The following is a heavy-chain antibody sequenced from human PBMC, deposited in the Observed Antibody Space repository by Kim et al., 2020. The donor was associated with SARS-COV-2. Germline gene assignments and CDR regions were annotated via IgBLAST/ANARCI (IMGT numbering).Heavy chain of an antibody. D-gene: IGHD1-7*01. V-gene: IGHV3-74*01. J-gene: IGHJ4*02. CDR3: ARPLSGTNCYDY. CDR2: INGDGSDT. CDR1: GFTFSTYW. Sequence: GGSLRLSCAASGFTFSTYWMNWVRQVPGKGLVWLSRINGDGSDTTYADSVKGRFTISRDNAKNMLYLQLNSLRAEDTALYYCARPLSGTNCYDYWGPGTLVTVSS.